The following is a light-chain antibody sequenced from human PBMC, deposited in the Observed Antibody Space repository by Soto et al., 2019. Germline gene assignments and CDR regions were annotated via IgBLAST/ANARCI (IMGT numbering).Light chain of an antibody. CDR1: SSDAGGYKY. Sequence: QSALTQPPSASGSPGQSVTISCTGTSSDAGGYKYVSWYQQHPGKAHKLMIFEVNKRPSGVHDRLSGAKSGNTASLTVSGLKAEDEADDDCSSYAGINNFGVFGPGTKVTVL. J-gene: IGLJ1*01. CDR3: SSYAGINNFGV. CDR2: EVN. V-gene: IGLV2-8*01.